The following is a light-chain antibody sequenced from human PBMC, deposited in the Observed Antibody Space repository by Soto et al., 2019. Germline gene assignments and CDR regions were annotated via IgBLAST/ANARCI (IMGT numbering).Light chain of an antibody. J-gene: IGLJ3*02. V-gene: IGLV1-40*01. Sequence: QSVLAQPPSVSGAPGQRVSISCAGTSSNIGAGYDVHWYQQFPGTAPKLLMSSNNNRPPGVPDRFSGSKSGTSASLAITGLQAEDEADYYCQSYDTTLSGRVFGGGTKLNVL. CDR3: QSYDTTLSGRV. CDR2: SNN. CDR1: SSNIGAGYD.